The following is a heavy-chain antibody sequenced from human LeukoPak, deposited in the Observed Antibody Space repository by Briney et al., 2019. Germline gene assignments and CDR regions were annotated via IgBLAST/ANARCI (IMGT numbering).Heavy chain of an antibody. V-gene: IGHV3-23*01. CDR1: GFTFSSYA. CDR2: ISGSGGST. CDR3: AKLSGYYMPYYYYYMDV. J-gene: IGHJ6*03. Sequence: GGSLRLSCAASGFTFSSYAMSWVRQAPGKGLEWVSAISGSGGSTYYADSVKGRFTISRDNSKNTLYLQMNSLRAEDTAVYYCAKLSGYYMPYYYYYMDVWGKGTTVTVSS. D-gene: IGHD3-3*01.